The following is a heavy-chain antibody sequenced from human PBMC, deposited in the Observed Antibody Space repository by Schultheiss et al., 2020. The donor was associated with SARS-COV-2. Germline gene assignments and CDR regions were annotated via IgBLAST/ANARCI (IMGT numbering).Heavy chain of an antibody. Sequence: SETLSLTCTVSGYSISSSNWWSWVRQPPGKGLEWIGEIYHSGSTNYNPSLKSRVTISVDKSKNQFSLKLSSVTAADTAVYYCARIAAAGTGAIDYWGQGTLVTVSS. V-gene: IGHV4-4*02. CDR1: GYSISSSNW. CDR2: IYHSGST. CDR3: ARIAAAGTGAIDY. J-gene: IGHJ4*02. D-gene: IGHD6-13*01.